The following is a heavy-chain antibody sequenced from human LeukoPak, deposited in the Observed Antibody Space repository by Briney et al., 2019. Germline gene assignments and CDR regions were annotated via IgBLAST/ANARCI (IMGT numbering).Heavy chain of an antibody. CDR3: ARSGTLIVGIFDS. D-gene: IGHD1-26*01. CDR2: IDGDDDK. V-gene: IGHV2-70D*14. J-gene: IGHJ4*02. Sequence: ESGPALVKPTQTLTLTCSFSGFSLNTYGLRVSWIPQPPGGALEWLARIDGDDDKFYSPSLKSRLTISKDPSSNKVVLTMTSVDPADTATYYCARSGTLIVGIFDSWGRGTLVTVSS. CDR1: GFSLNTYGLR.